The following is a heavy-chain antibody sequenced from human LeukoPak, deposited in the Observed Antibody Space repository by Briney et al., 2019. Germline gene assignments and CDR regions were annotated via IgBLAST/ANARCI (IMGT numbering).Heavy chain of an antibody. CDR3: TRRGAGTGGFDP. CDR2: IRSKANSYAT. CDR1: GFTFSGSA. D-gene: IGHD1-1*01. J-gene: IGHJ5*02. V-gene: IGHV3-73*01. Sequence: GGSLRLSCAASGFTFSGSAMHWVRQASGKGLEWVGRIRSKANSYATAYAASVKGRFTISRDDSKNTAYLQMNSLKTEDTAVYYCTRRGAGTGGFDPWGQGTLVTVSS.